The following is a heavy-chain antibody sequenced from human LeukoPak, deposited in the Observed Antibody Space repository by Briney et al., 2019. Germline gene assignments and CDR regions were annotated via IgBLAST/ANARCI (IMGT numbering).Heavy chain of an antibody. D-gene: IGHD6-19*01. Sequence: EASETLSLTCTVSGYSISNGYYWGWIRQPPGKGLEWVGSIYHRGSTYYNPSLRSRVTISVDTSKNQFSLKLSSVTAADTAVYYCARHKYSSGWPPEGAFDIWGQGTMVTVSS. CDR2: IYHRGST. V-gene: IGHV4-38-2*02. CDR3: ARHKYSSGWPPEGAFDI. J-gene: IGHJ3*02. CDR1: GYSISNGYY.